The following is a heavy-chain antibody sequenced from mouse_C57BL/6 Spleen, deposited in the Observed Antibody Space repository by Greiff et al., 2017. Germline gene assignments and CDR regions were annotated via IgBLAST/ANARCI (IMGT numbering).Heavy chain of an antibody. V-gene: IGHV1-4*01. CDR2: INPSSGYT. J-gene: IGHJ1*03. CDR1: GYTFTSYT. D-gene: IGHD1-1*01. CDR3: ARYDYGSSPGFDV. Sequence: QVQLKESGAELARPGASVKMSCKASGYTFTSYTMHWVKQRPGQGLEWIGYINPSSGYTKYNQKFKDKATLTADKSSSTAYMQLSSLTSEDSAVYYGARYDYGSSPGFDVWGTGTTVTVSS.